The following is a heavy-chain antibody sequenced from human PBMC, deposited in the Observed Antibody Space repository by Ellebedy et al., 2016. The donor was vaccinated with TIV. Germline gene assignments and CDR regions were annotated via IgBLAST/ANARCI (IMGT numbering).Heavy chain of an antibody. CDR3: SKDLTGYSLYYFES. V-gene: IGHV3-9*01. D-gene: IGHD5-12*01. CDR1: GFIFSTYS. CDR2: ISWHSGSV. J-gene: IGHJ4*02. Sequence: SLKISXAASGFIFSTYSMNWVRQAPGKGLEWVAGISWHSGSVDYADSVKGRFTISRDNANNSLILQMNSLRVEDTALYYCSKDLTGYSLYYFESWGQGTLVTVSS.